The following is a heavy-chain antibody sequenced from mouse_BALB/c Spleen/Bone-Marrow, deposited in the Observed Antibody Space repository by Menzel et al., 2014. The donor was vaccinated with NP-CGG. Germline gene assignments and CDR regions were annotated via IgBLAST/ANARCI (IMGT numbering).Heavy chain of an antibody. CDR1: GFNIEDTY. CDR3: ARVYPNAMDY. J-gene: IGHJ4*01. V-gene: IGHV14-3*02. CDR2: IDPANGST. Sequence: VQLQQSGAELVKPGASVKLSCTASGFNIEDTYMHWVKQRPEQGLEWIGRIDPANGSTKYDPKFQGKATITADTSSNTAFLQLSSLTFEDTAVYYCARVYPNAMDYWGQGTSVTVSS. D-gene: IGHD2-1*01.